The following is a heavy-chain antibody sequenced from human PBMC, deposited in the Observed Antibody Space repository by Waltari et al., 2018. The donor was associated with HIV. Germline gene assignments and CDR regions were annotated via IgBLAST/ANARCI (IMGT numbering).Heavy chain of an antibody. CDR1: GGSISSGYYY. Sequence: QVQLQESGPGLVKPSQTLSLTCTVSGGSISSGYYYWRWLRQPPGKGLEWIGYIYYSGSTYYNPSLKSRVTISVDRSKNQFSLKLSSVTAADTAVYYCARGGLWFGELFPTWGQGTLVTVSS. D-gene: IGHD3-10*01. CDR3: ARGGLWFGELFPT. V-gene: IGHV4-30-4*08. J-gene: IGHJ5*02. CDR2: IYYSGST.